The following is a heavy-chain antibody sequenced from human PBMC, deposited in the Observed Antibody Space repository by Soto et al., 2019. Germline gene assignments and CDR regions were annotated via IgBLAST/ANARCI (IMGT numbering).Heavy chain of an antibody. J-gene: IGHJ4*02. CDR3: ATRYSYVHF. Sequence: ASVKVTCKSSGYAFTGYYIHWVRQAPGQGLEWMGWINPNSGDTNYAQKFQGRVTMTRDTSFSTAYMELSSLRSDDTAVYYCATRYSYVHFWGQGTLVTVSS. D-gene: IGHD5-18*01. CDR2: INPNSGDT. V-gene: IGHV1-2*02. CDR1: GYAFTGYY.